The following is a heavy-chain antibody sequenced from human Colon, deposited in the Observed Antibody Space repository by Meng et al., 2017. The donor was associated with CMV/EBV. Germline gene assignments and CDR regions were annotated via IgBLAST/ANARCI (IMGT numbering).Heavy chain of an antibody. CDR3: AKDPWAPAAGILYGLDV. CDR1: GFTFDSYA. Sequence: GGSLRLSCGASGFTFDSYAIHWVRQAPGKGLEWVAVVSYHGTNKNYADSVKGRFTISRDNSKNTVYLQMDSLRSEDTAVYFCAKDPWAPAAGILYGLDVWGQGTTVTVSS. CDR2: VSYHGTNK. V-gene: IGHV3-30*04. D-gene: IGHD6-13*01. J-gene: IGHJ6*02.